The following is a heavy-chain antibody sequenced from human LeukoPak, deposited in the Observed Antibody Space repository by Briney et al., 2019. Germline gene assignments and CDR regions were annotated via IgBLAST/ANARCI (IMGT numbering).Heavy chain of an antibody. D-gene: IGHD5-12*01. V-gene: IGHV3-7*01. CDR3: ARGGYSFDY. J-gene: IGHJ4*02. CDR2: LHADGIER. CDR1: GFTLSGYW. Sequence: SGGSLRLSCAASGFTLSGYWVSWVRQAPGKGLEWVARLHADGIERYYVDPVKGRFTISRDNAKNSLHLQMYSLRLDDTAVYYRARGGYSFDYLGQGTLVTVSS.